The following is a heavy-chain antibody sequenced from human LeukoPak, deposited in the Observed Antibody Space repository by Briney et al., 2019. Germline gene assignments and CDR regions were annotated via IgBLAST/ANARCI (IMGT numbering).Heavy chain of an antibody. CDR3: ARALGWLPENY. V-gene: IGHV3-74*01. Sequence: GGSLRLSCAASGFTFSSYWMHWVRQAPGKGLVWVSRINSDGSSTSYADSVKGRFTISRDNAKNSLYLQMNSLRAEDTAVYYCARALGWLPENYWGQGTLVTVSS. CDR2: INSDGSST. CDR1: GFTFSSYW. D-gene: IGHD5-24*01. J-gene: IGHJ4*02.